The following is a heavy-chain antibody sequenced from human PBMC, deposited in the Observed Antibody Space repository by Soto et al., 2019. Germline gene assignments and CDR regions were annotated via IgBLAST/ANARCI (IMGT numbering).Heavy chain of an antibody. V-gene: IGHV6-1*01. J-gene: IGHJ4*02. CDR1: GDSVSSNSAA. D-gene: IGHD1-26*01. CDR2: TYYRSKWYN. CDR3: ARTKGDSGNYYFDY. Sequence: SQTLSLTCAISGDSVSSNSAAWNWIRQSPSRGLEWLGRTYYRSKWYNDYAVSVKSRITINPDTSKNQFSLKLNSVTAVDTAVYYCARTKGDSGNYYFDYWGQGTLVTVSS.